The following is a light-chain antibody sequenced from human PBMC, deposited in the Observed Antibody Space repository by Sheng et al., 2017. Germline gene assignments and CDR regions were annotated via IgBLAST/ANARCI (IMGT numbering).Light chain of an antibody. Sequence: QSVLTQPPSVSAAPGQKVTISCSGSSSNIGNNYVSWYQQLPGTAPKLLIYDNNKRPSGIPDRFSGSKSGNTASLTVSGLQAEDEADYYCSSYAGSPFVLGAGTKVTVL. V-gene: IGLV1-51*01. CDR2: DNN. CDR1: SSNIGNNY. CDR3: SSYAGSPFV. J-gene: IGLJ1*01.